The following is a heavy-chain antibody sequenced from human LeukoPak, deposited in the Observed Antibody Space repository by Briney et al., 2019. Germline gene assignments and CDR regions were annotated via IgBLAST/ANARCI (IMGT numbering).Heavy chain of an antibody. Sequence: SGRSLRLSCAASGFTFSAYAMHWVRQAPGKGLEWVAVIAYDGINKYYADSVKGSFTISRDNSKNTVYLQMSSLRAEDTAVYYCARRSVGTSPQPTDCWGQGTLVTVSS. V-gene: IGHV3-30-3*01. CDR2: IAYDGINK. CDR1: GFTFSAYA. D-gene: IGHD1-26*01. J-gene: IGHJ4*02. CDR3: ARRSVGTSPQPTDC.